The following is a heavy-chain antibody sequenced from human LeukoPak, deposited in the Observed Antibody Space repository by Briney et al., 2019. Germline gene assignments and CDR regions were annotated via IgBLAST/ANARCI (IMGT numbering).Heavy chain of an antibody. D-gene: IGHD3-10*01. CDR2: IKQDGSEK. CDR3: AKDQGDVVLLWFGESPGAFDI. J-gene: IGHJ3*02. CDR1: GFTFSSYW. Sequence: GGSLRLSCAASGFTFSSYWMSWVRQAPGKGLEWVANIKQDGSEKYYVDSVKGRFTISRDNAKNSLYLQMNSLRAEDTAVYYCAKDQGDVVLLWFGESPGAFDIWGQGTMVTVSS. V-gene: IGHV3-7*03.